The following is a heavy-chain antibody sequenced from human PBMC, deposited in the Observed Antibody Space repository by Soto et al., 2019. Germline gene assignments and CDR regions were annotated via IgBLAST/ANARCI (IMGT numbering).Heavy chain of an antibody. J-gene: IGHJ4*02. V-gene: IGHV5-51*01. CDR2: IYPDDSDT. Sequence: GESLKISCKHSGFNFPTFWIAWVRQMPGKGLEWMGSIYPDDSDTRYSPSFQGQVTISADKSIQTAYLQWGSLKASDSALYYWARAKYRRPRRGLDVWGQGTRVNDSX. D-gene: IGHD3-16*01. CDR3: ARAKYRRPRRGLDV. CDR1: GFNFPTFW.